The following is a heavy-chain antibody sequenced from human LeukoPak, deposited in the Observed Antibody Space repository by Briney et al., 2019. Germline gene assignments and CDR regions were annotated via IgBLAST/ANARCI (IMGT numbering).Heavy chain of an antibody. D-gene: IGHD4-11*01. V-gene: IGHV3-21*01. CDR3: ARSYGNYADYYYYMDV. CDR1: GYTFSTYD. Sequence: KAGGSLRLSCAGSGYTFSTYDMTWVRQAPGKGLEWVSPISSSSGYIYYADSMKGRFTISRDNAKNSMYLQMSSLRAEDTAVYYCARSYGNYADYYYYMDVWGKGTTVTVSS. CDR2: ISSSSGYI. J-gene: IGHJ6*03.